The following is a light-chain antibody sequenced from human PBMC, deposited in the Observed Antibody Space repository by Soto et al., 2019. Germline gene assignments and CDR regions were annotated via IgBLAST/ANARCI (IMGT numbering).Light chain of an antibody. CDR3: QQYNNWPLT. CDR2: GAS. V-gene: IGKV3-15*01. Sequence: EIVMTQSPATLSVSPGERATLSCRANQRVSNDFAWYQQKPDQAPRLLIYGASTRATGVPARFSGSGSGTEFTLTISSLQSEDFALYYCQQYNNWPLTFGGGTKVDIK. CDR1: QRVSND. J-gene: IGKJ4*01.